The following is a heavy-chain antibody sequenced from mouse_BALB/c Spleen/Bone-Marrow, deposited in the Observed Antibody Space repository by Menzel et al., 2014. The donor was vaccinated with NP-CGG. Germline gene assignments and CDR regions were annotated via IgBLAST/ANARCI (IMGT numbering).Heavy chain of an antibody. CDR3: ARGGDYGFMDY. V-gene: IGHV1-54*01. D-gene: IGHD1-2*01. Sequence: QVQLQQSGAELVRPGTSVKVSCKASGYAFTNYLIEWVKQRPGQGLEWIGVINPGSGGTNYNEKFKGKATLTADKSSSTDYMQLSSLASDDSAVYFCARGGDYGFMDYWGQGTSVTVSS. CDR1: GYAFTNYL. J-gene: IGHJ4*01. CDR2: INPGSGGT.